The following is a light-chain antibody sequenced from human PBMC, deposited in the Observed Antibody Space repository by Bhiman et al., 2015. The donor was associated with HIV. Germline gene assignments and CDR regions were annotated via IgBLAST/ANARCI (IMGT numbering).Light chain of an antibody. J-gene: IGLJ3*02. V-gene: IGLV3-1*01. Sequence: SYELTQPPSVSVSPGQTASITCSGDKLGDKYVCWYQQKPGQSPVLVMYQDNKRPSGIPERFSGSISGNTATLTISGTQPLDEADYYCQAWDSGAAVFGGGTKLTVL. CDR2: QDN. CDR3: QAWDSGAAV. CDR1: KLGDKY.